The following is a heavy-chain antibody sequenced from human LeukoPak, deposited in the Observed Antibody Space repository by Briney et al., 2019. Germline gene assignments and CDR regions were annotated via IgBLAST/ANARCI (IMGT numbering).Heavy chain of an antibody. Sequence: ASVKVSCKASGYTFSDYYMHWVRQAPGQGLEWMGWINPNSGGTNYAQKFQGRVTMTRNTAITTAYMELSSLRSDDTAVYYCARGVPYSYDSRGFVRWLNYWGQGNLVPVSS. CDR2: INPNSGGT. CDR3: ARGVPYSYDSRGFVRWLNY. V-gene: IGHV1-2*02. J-gene: IGHJ4*02. D-gene: IGHD3-22*01. CDR1: GYTFSDYY.